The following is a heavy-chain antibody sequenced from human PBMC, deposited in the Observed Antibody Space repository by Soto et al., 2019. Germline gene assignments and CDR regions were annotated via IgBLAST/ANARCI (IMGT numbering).Heavy chain of an antibody. D-gene: IGHD3-3*01. Sequence: ASVKVSCKASGYTFTSYDINWVRQATGQGLEWMGWMNPNSGNTGYAQKFQGRVTMTRNTSISTAYMELSSLRSEDTAVYYCARGRFGVVIVLYYTAATGKWTTATLSS. V-gene: IGHV1-8*01. CDR1: GYTFTSYD. CDR3: ARGRFGVVIVLYYTAA. CDR2: MNPNSGNT. J-gene: IGHJ6*03.